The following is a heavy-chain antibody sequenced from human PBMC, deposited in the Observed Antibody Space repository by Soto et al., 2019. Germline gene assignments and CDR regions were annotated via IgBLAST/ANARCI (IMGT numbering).Heavy chain of an antibody. CDR1: VYTFISYG. Sequence: GXSVKVSCKASVYTFISYGITWVRQAPGQGLEWMGWISAYNGNTTFAQTLQGRFTMTTDTSTSTAYMELRSLRSDDTAVYYCARAVGYRSGSRGWVDPWGQGTLVTASS. D-gene: IGHD6-19*01. CDR2: ISAYNGNT. CDR3: ARAVGYRSGSRGWVDP. J-gene: IGHJ5*02. V-gene: IGHV1-18*01.